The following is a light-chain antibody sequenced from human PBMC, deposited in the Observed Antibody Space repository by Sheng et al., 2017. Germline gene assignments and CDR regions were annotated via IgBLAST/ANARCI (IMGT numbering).Light chain of an antibody. CDR3: QQYDGGLLPFT. J-gene: IGKJ3*01. CDR2: GAS. CDR1: QSVSSNY. V-gene: IGKV3-20*01. Sequence: EIVLTQSPGTLSLSPGERATLSCRASQSVSSNYLAWYQQKPGQAPRLLIHGASSRATGIPDRFSGSGSGTDFTLTISRLEPEDFAVYYCQQYDGGLLPFTFGPGTKVDV.